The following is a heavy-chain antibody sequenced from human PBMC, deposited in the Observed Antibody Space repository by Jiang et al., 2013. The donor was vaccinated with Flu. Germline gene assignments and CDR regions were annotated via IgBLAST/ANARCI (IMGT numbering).Heavy chain of an antibody. Sequence: GGSLRLSCAASGFTFSSYAMSWVRQAPGKGLEWVSAISDSGGSTYYADSVKGRFTISRDNSKNTLYLQMNSLRAEDTAVYYCAKVNSMYYYGMDVWGQGTTGTVSS. CDR2: ISDSGGST. CDR1: GFTFSSYA. CDR3: AKVNSMYYYGMDV. J-gene: IGHJ6*02. D-gene: IGHD4-11*01. V-gene: IGHV3-23*01.